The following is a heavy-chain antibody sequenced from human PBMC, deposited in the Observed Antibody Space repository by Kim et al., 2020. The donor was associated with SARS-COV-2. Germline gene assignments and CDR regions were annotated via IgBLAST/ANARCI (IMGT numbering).Heavy chain of an antibody. CDR2: ISGSSDTI. Sequence: GGSLRLSCAASGFIFSTYTMNWVRQAPGKGLEWISYISGSSDTIYYADSVRGRFTISRDNAKNSLYLQMNSLRDDDTAVYYCASRFVAYCSTTSCQSSCYYYYGMDVWGQGTTVTVSS. J-gene: IGHJ6*02. CDR1: GFIFSTYT. V-gene: IGHV3-48*02. D-gene: IGHD2-2*01. CDR3: ASRFVAYCSTTSCQSSCYYYYGMDV.